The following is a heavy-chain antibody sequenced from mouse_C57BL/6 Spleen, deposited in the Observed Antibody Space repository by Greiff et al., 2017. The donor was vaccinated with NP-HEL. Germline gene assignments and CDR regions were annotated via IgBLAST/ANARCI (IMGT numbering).Heavy chain of an antibody. CDR1: GFTFNTYA. J-gene: IGHJ4*01. CDR2: IRSKSSNYAT. V-gene: IGHV10-3*01. CDR3: VRETPYYYGGGYAMDY. D-gene: IGHD1-1*01. Sequence: EVQVVESGGGLVQPKGSLKLSCAASGFTFNTYAMHWVRQAPGKGLEWVARIRSKSSNYATYYADSVKDRFTISRDDSQSMLYLQMNNLKTEDTAMYYCVRETPYYYGGGYAMDYWGQGTSVTVSS.